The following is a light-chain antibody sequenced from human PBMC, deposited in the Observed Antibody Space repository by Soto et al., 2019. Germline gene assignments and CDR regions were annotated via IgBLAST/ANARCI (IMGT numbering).Light chain of an antibody. V-gene: IGLV2-23*01. Sequence: QSVLTQPASVSGSPGQSITISCTGTSSDIGTYNLVSWYQHYPGKAPKLMIYEGIKRPSGVSNRFSGSKSGNTAFLTISGLQAEDEADYDCCSYAGSGTDNYVFGSGTKGTVL. CDR3: CSYAGSGTDNYV. CDR1: SSDIGTYNL. J-gene: IGLJ1*01. CDR2: EGI.